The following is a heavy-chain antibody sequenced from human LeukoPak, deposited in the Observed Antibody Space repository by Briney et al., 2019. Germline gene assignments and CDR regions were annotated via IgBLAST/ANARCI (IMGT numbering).Heavy chain of an antibody. Sequence: GGSLRLSCAASGFTVSSNYMSWVRQAPGKGLEWVSVIYSGGSTYYADSVKGRFTISRDNSKNTLYLQMNSLRAEDTAVYYCARGLILEWLVNDYWGQGTLVTVSS. V-gene: IGHV3-66*01. CDR3: ARGLILEWLVNDY. D-gene: IGHD3-3*01. J-gene: IGHJ4*02. CDR2: IYSGGST. CDR1: GFTVSSNY.